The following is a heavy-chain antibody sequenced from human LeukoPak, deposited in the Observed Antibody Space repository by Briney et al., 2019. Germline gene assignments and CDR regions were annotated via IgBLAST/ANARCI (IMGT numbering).Heavy chain of an antibody. CDR1: GYTFTSYY. D-gene: IGHD3-10*01. Sequence: ASVKVSCKASGYTFTSYYIHWVRQAPGQGLEWMGIINPSGGSTNYAQKFQGRVTMTRDTSISTAYMELSRLRSDDTAMYYCARDSGERGSGSYLIAYWGQGTLVTVSS. CDR2: INPSGGST. V-gene: IGHV1-46*01. CDR3: ARDSGERGSGSYLIAY. J-gene: IGHJ4*02.